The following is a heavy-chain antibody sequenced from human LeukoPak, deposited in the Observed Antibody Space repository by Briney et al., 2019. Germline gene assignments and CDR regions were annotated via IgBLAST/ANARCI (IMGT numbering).Heavy chain of an antibody. CDR1: GFTFSSYA. CDR2: TPYDGSNK. CDR3: ARAPAGYYDFWSGYYHDH. J-gene: IGHJ4*02. Sequence: SGGSLRLSCAASGFTFSSYAMHWVRQAPGKGLEWVAVTPYDGSNKYYADSVKGRFTISRDNSKNTLYLQMNSLRAEDTAVYYCARAPAGYYDFWSGYYHDHWGQGTLVTVSS. D-gene: IGHD3-3*01. V-gene: IGHV3-30-3*01.